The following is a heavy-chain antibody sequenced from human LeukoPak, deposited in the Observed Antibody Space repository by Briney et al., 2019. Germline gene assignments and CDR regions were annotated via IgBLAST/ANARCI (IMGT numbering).Heavy chain of an antibody. D-gene: IGHD2-15*01. CDR1: GYTLTELS. CDR3: ATGTPALGYCSGGSCSSYYYYCMDV. Sequence: ASVKVSCKVSGYTLTELSMHWVRQAPGKGLEWMGGFDPEDGETIYAQKFQGRVTMTEDTSTDTAYMELSSLRSEDTAVYYCATGTPALGYCSGGSCSSYYYYCMDVWGKGTTVTVSS. J-gene: IGHJ6*03. V-gene: IGHV1-24*01. CDR2: FDPEDGET.